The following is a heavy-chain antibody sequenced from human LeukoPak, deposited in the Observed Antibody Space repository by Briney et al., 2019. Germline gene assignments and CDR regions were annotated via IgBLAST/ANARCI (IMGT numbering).Heavy chain of an antibody. J-gene: IGHJ5*02. D-gene: IGHD6-13*01. CDR1: GGSISSSSYY. V-gene: IGHV4-39*07. CDR2: IHYSGST. CDR3: ARVGRIAAAGTGLYNWFDP. Sequence: SETLSLTCTVSGGSISSSSYYWGWIRQPPGKGLEWIGTIHYSGSTYYNTSLKSRVTISVDTSKNQFSLKLRSVTAADTAVYYCARVGRIAAAGTGLYNWFDPWGQGTLVTVSS.